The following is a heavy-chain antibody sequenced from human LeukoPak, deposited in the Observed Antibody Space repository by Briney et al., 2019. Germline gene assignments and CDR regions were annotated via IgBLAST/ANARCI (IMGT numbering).Heavy chain of an antibody. V-gene: IGHV3-48*04. Sequence: GGSLRLSCAASGFTFSTYGMNWVRQAPGKGLEWVSYISSSRSIIYYADSVKGRFTISRDNAKNSLYLQMNSLRAEDTAVYYCARGRIVAGVRYWGQGTLVTVSS. CDR1: GFTFSTYG. CDR2: ISSSRSII. CDR3: ARGRIVAGVRY. D-gene: IGHD6-13*01. J-gene: IGHJ4*02.